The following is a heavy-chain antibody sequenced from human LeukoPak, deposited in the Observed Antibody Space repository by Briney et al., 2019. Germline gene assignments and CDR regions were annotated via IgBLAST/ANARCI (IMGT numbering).Heavy chain of an antibody. V-gene: IGHV3-23*01. CDR2: ISSSGGST. J-gene: IGHJ4*02. CDR1: GFTFSSYA. Sequence: GGSLRLSCVASGFTFSSYAMSWVRQAPGKGLEWGSGISSSGGSTYYADSVKGRFTISRDNSKDTLYLQMDSLRAEDTAVYYCARSAGLRCFDYWGLGTLVTVSS. D-gene: IGHD4-17*01. CDR3: ARSAGLRCFDY.